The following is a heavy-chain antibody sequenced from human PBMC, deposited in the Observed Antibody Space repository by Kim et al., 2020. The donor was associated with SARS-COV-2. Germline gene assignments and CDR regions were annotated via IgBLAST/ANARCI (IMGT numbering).Heavy chain of an antibody. Sequence: PHSLKGRFPNSRDNAKNSLYLQMNSLRAEDTAVYYCARDSGFGEFDYWGQGTLVTVSS. V-gene: IGHV3-11*04. D-gene: IGHD3-10*01. J-gene: IGHJ4*02. CDR3: ARDSGFGEFDY.